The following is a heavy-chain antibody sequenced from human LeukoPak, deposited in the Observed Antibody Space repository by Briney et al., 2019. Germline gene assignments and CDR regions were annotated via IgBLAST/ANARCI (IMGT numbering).Heavy chain of an antibody. J-gene: IGHJ4*02. CDR3: AKDLRVRGVMTDY. CDR2: IRYDGSNR. CDR1: GFTFSSYG. V-gene: IGHV3-30*02. D-gene: IGHD3-10*01. Sequence: GGSLRLSCAASGFTFSSYGMHWVRQAPGKGLEWVAFIRYDGSNRYYADSVKGRFTISRDNSKNTLYLQMNSLRAEDTAVYYCAKDLRVRGVMTDYWGQGTLVTVSS.